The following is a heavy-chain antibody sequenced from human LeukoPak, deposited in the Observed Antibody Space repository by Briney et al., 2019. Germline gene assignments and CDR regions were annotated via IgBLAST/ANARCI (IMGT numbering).Heavy chain of an antibody. D-gene: IGHD3-3*01. V-gene: IGHV3-11*01. J-gene: IGHJ6*02. CDR1: GFTFSDYY. CDR3: ATSYPKLRFLEWLDV. CDR2: ISSSGSTI. Sequence: GRSLRLSCAASGFTFSDYYMSWIRQAPGKGLEWVSYISSSGSTIYYADSVKGRFTISRDNAKNSLYLQMNSLRAEDTAVYYCATSYPKLRFLEWLDVWGQGTTVTVSS.